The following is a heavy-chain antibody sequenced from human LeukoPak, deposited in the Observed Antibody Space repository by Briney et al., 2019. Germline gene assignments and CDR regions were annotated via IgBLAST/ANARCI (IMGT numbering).Heavy chain of an antibody. D-gene: IGHD6-13*01. CDR2: IYSAGHT. CDR1: GITVRNNY. CDR3: ARRLSSSWSHDY. Sequence: GGSLRLSCGASGITVRNNYMSWVRQAPGKGLEWVSIIYSAGHTYYADSVKGRFTISRDSSKDTLYLQMNSLRAEDTAVYYCARRLSSSWSHDYWAREPWSPSPQ. V-gene: IGHV3-66*01. J-gene: IGHJ4*02.